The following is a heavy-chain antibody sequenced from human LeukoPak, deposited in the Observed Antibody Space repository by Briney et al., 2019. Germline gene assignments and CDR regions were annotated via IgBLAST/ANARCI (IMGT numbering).Heavy chain of an antibody. Sequence: GGSLRLSCAASGFTFSSYWMHWVRQAPGKGLVWVSRISGDGNDISYAESMKGRFTISRDNAKNKAYLQMNSLRAEDTAVYYCASAYCSSNSCSGASDIWGQGTMVTVSS. CDR3: ASAYCSSNSCSGASDI. D-gene: IGHD2-2*01. J-gene: IGHJ3*02. V-gene: IGHV3-74*01. CDR1: GFTFSSYW. CDR2: ISGDGNDI.